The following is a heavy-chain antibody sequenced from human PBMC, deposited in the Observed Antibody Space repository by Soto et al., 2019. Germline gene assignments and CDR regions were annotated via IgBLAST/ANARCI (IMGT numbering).Heavy chain of an antibody. J-gene: IGHJ3*02. CDR2: ISYEGNNK. CDR1: GFTFSYYG. V-gene: IGHV3-30*18. CDR3: AKGKGIGGGLFAFDI. D-gene: IGHD2-15*01. Sequence: GGSLRLSCAASGFTFSYYGMHWVRQAPGKGLEWVAAISYEGNNKYYADSVKGRFTISRDSTKNTLFLQMNSLRAEDTAVYYCAKGKGIGGGLFAFDIWGQGTMVTVSS.